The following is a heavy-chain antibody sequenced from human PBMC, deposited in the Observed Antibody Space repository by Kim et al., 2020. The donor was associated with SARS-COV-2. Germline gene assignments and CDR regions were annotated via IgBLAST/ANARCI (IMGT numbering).Heavy chain of an antibody. CDR3: ARVPFGNISAYYFDC. D-gene: IGHD3-10*01. CDR1: GFTFSEYY. J-gene: IGHJ4*02. CDR2: ISMSGSYV. V-gene: IGHV3-11*01. Sequence: GGSLRLSCAASGFTFSEYYMTWIRQAPGKGLEWVSYISMSGSYVNYADSVKGRFTISRDNAKNSLYLQMSSLRAEDTALYYCARVPFGNISAYYFDCWGQGTLVTVSS.